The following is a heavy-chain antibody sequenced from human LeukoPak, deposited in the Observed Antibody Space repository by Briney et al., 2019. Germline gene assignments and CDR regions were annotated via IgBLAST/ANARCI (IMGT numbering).Heavy chain of an antibody. J-gene: IGHJ6*02. CDR3: ARDKRYFDWLLKRYYYYGMDV. CDR1: GGSISSGDYY. V-gene: IGHV4-30-4*01. D-gene: IGHD3-9*01. Sequence: SETLSLTCTVSGGSISSGDYYWSWIRQPPGKGLEWIGYIYYSGSTYYNPSLKSRVTISVDTSKNQFSLKLSSVTAADTAVYYCARDKRYFDWLLKRYYYYGMDVWGQGTTVTVSS. CDR2: IYYSGST.